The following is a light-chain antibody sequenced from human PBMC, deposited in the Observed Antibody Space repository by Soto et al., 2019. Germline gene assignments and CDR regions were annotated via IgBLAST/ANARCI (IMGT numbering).Light chain of an antibody. J-gene: IGLJ2*01. CDR3: QSYDSRPI. CDR1: XSXFGSNFD. V-gene: IGLV1-40*01. Sequence: RVTISCTXXXSXFGSNFDVHWYQYVPGTAPRLLIYGDNNRPSGVPERFSGSKSGTSASLAITGLQAEDEAEYFCQSYDSRPIFGGGTKLTVL. CDR2: GDN.